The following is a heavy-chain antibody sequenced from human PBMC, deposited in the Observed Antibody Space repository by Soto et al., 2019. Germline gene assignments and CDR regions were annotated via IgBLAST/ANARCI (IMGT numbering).Heavy chain of an antibody. V-gene: IGHV4-59*08. Sequence: QVQLQESGPGLVKPSETLSLTDTVSGGSISRYYWSWIRQPPGKGLEWIGNSYYSGSTNYNPSLKSRVTISVDTSKNQFFLKLSSVTAADTAVDYCARTTTVTVYFDYCGQGTLVTVSS. J-gene: IGHJ4*02. CDR1: GGSISRYY. D-gene: IGHD4-17*01. CDR3: ARTTTVTVYFDY. CDR2: SYYSGST.